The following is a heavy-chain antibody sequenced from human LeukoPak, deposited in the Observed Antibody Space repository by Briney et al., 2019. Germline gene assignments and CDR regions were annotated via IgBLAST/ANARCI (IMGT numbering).Heavy chain of an antibody. CDR2: VYYSGST. CDR1: GDPISTSSYF. V-gene: IGHV4-39*01. D-gene: IGHD3-10*01. Sequence: PSETLSLTCTVSGDPISTSSYFWGWLRQPPGKGLEWIGSVYYSGSTHYNPSRMSRVTISADTSKNQLSLKLSSVTAADTAVYYCSRLRSLGSYSTNFDYWGQGTLVTVSS. J-gene: IGHJ4*02. CDR3: SRLRSLGSYSTNFDY.